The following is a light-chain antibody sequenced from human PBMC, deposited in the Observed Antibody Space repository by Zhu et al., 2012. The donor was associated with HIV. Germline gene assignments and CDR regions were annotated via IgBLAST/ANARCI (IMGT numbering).Light chain of an antibody. J-gene: IGKJ4*01. V-gene: IGKV3-11*01. CDR2: DAS. CDR3: QQRSSNWFI. CDR1: QSIGSY. Sequence: IVLTQSPPTLPLSPGERATLSCRASQSIGSYLAWYQQRPGQAPRLLMYDASIRATGISARFSGSGSGTDFTLTISSLEPEDFAVYYCQQRSSNWFIFGGGTKVEIK.